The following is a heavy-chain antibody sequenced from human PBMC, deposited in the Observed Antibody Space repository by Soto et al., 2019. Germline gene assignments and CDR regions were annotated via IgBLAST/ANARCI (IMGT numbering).Heavy chain of an antibody. J-gene: IGHJ6*02. V-gene: IGHV3-23*01. CDR1: GFTFSSYA. D-gene: IGHD3-3*01. Sequence: GGSLRLSCAASGFTFSSYAMSWVRQAPGKGLGWVSAISGSGGSTYYADSVKGRFTISRDNSKNTLYLQMNSLRAEDTAVYYCAKHSGDAREGTYYDFWSGYYYYYYGMDVWGQGTTVTVS. CDR3: AKHSGDAREGTYYDFWSGYYYYYYGMDV. CDR2: ISGSGGST.